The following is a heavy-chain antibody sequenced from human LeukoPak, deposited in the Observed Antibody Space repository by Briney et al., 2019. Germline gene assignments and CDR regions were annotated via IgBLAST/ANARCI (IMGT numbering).Heavy chain of an antibody. CDR2: IYYSGNT. V-gene: IGHV4-39*01. CDR1: GVSISSSNSY. J-gene: IGHJ4*02. Sequence: SETLSLTCTVSGVSISSSNSYWGWVRQPPGTGLEWIGSIYYSGNTYYNASLKSQVSISIDTSKNQFSLRLTSVTPADTAVYYCARQTGSGLFILPGGQGTLVTVSS. D-gene: IGHD3/OR15-3a*01. CDR3: ARQTGSGLFILP.